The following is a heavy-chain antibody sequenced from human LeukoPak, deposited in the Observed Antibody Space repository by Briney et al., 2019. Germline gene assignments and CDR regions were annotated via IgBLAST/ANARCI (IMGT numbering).Heavy chain of an antibody. Sequence: SETLSLTCTVSGGSVTSGNYYWNWIRQPAGKGQEWIGRIYTNGGASYNPSLKSRVTISIDASKNQFSPKLSSVTAADTAVYYCAREPPGYWGQGILVTVSS. CDR3: AREPPGY. V-gene: IGHV4-61*02. CDR2: IYTNGGA. J-gene: IGHJ4*02. CDR1: GGSVTSGNYY.